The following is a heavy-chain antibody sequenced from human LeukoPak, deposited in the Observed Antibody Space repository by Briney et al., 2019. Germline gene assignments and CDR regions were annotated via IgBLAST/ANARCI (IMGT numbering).Heavy chain of an antibody. CDR2: ISYDGSNK. D-gene: IGHD2-2*01. Sequence: GGSLRLSCAASGFTFRTFGMHWVRQAPGKGPEWVAVISYDGSNKYYADSVKGRFTISRDNSKNTLYLQMNSLRAEDTAVYYCARVEYCSSTSCYYAFDIWGQGTMVTVSS. CDR1: GFTFRTFG. CDR3: ARVEYCSSTSCYYAFDI. V-gene: IGHV3-30*19. J-gene: IGHJ3*02.